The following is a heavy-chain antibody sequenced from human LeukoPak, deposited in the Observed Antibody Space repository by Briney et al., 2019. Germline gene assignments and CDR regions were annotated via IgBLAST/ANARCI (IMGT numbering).Heavy chain of an antibody. Sequence: SVKLSCKASGGTFSSYAICWVRQAPGQGLEWMGRIIPIFGIANYAQKFQGRVTITADKSTSTAYMELSSLRSEDTAVYYCARGSIAAAGETIDYWGQGTLVTVSS. CDR2: IIPIFGIA. D-gene: IGHD6-13*01. J-gene: IGHJ4*02. V-gene: IGHV1-69*04. CDR1: GGTFSSYA. CDR3: ARGSIAAAGETIDY.